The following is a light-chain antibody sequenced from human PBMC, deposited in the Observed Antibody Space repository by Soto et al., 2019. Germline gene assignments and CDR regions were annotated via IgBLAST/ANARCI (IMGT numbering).Light chain of an antibody. J-gene: IGKJ1*01. V-gene: IGKV3-11*01. CDR2: DAS. CDR1: QSVSSY. CDR3: QQRSNWLWT. Sequence: EIVLTQSPATLSLSPGERATLSCRASQSVSSYLAWYQQKPGQAPRLLIYDASNRATGIPARFSGSGSGTDVTLTISSLEPEDFAVDYCQQRSNWLWTFGQGTKVEIK.